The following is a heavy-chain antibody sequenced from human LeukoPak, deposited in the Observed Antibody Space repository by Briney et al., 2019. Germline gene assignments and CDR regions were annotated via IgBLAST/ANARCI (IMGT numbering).Heavy chain of an antibody. D-gene: IGHD3-9*01. CDR3: ARDHDWDYMDV. CDR1: GFTFSSYE. Sequence: TGGSLRLSCAAHGFTFSSYEMNWVRQAPGKGLEWVSYISSSSSYIYYADSVKGRFTISRDNAKNSLSLQMNSLKAEDTAVYYCARDHDWDYMDVWGKGTTVTVSS. CDR2: ISSSSSYI. V-gene: IGHV3-21*05. J-gene: IGHJ6*03.